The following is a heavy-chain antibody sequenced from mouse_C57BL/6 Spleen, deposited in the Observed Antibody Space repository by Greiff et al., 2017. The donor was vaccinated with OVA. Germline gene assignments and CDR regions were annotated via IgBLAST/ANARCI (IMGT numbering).Heavy chain of an antibody. CDR3: AREGFYGSSFDY. CDR1: GYAFSSYW. V-gene: IGHV1-82*01. Sequence: VQLVESGAELVKPGASVKISCKASGYAFSSYWMNWVKQRPGKGLVWIGQVYPGDGDTNYNGKFKGKATLTADKSSSTAYMQLSSLTSEDSAVYFCAREGFYGSSFDYWGQGTTLTVSS. CDR2: VYPGDGDT. J-gene: IGHJ2*01. D-gene: IGHD1-1*01.